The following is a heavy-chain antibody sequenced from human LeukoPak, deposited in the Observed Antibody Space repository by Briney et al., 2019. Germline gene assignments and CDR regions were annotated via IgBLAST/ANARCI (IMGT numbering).Heavy chain of an antibody. J-gene: IGHJ4*02. V-gene: IGHV4-59*01. CDR3: ARVSGFGELFDY. CDR1: GGSISSYY. D-gene: IGHD3-10*01. Sequence: SETLSLTCTVSGGSISSYYWSWIRQPPGKGLEWIGYIYYSGSTNYNPSLKSRVTISVDTSKNQFSPKLSSVTAADTAVYYCARVSGFGELFDYWGQGTLVTVSS. CDR2: IYYSGST.